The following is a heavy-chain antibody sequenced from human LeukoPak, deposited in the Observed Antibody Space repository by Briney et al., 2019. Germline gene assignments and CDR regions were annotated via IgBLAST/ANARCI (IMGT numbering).Heavy chain of an antibody. Sequence: PSETLSLTCAVSGGSISSSNWWSWVRQPPGKGLEWIGEIYHSGSTNYNPSLKSRVTISVDKSKNQFSLKLSSVTAADTAVYYCAKDHGYYDSSGSIDYWGQGTLVTVSS. CDR2: IYHSGST. V-gene: IGHV4-4*02. CDR1: GGSISSSNW. J-gene: IGHJ4*02. D-gene: IGHD3-22*01. CDR3: AKDHGYYDSSGSIDY.